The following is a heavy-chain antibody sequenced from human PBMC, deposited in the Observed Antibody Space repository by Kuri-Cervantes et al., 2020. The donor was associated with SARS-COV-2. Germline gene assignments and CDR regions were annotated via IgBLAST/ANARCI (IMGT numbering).Heavy chain of an antibody. CDR2: IYTSGST. CDR1: GGSISSYY. V-gene: IGHV4-4*07. CDR3: ARGAGILEWLLGAVSPGGFYP. J-gene: IGHJ5*02. Sequence: SETLSLTCTVSGGSISSYYWSWIRHPAGKGLEWIGRIYTSGSTTYNPSPKSRVTMSVDTSKNQFSLKLSSVTAADMAVYYCARGAGILEWLLGAVSPGGFYPWGQGTLVTVSS. D-gene: IGHD3-3*01.